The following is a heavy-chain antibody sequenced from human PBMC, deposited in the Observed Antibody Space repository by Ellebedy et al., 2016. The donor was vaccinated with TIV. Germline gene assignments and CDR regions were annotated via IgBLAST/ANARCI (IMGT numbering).Heavy chain of an antibody. J-gene: IGHJ4*02. CDR1: GFTFSSYS. CDR2: ISSSSSYI. D-gene: IGHD6-13*01. V-gene: IGHV3-21*04. Sequence: GESLKISXAASGFTFSSYSMNWVRQAPGKGLEWVSSISSSSSYIYYADSVKGRFTISRDNAKNSLYLQMNSLRAEDTAVYYCARRLSSWSDYWGQGTLVTVSS. CDR3: ARRLSSWSDY.